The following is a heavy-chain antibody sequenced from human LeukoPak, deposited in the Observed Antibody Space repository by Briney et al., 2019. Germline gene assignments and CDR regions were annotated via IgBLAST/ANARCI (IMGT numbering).Heavy chain of an antibody. CDR2: INPNSGGT. V-gene: IGHV1-2*02. CDR3: ARDGSYSSSWFNSYYYSYSMDV. J-gene: IGHJ6*03. D-gene: IGHD6-13*01. Sequence: AAVKVSCKASGYTFTGYYMHWVRQAPGQGREWMGWINPNSGGTNYAQKFQGRVTMTRDTSISTAYMELSRLRSDDTAVYYCARDGSYSSSWFNSYYYSYSMDVWGKGTTVTISS. CDR1: GYTFTGYY.